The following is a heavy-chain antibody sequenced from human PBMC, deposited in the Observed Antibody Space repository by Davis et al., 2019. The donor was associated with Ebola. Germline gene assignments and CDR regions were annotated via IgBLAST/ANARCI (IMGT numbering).Heavy chain of an antibody. J-gene: IGHJ4*02. CDR3: ARLENGDYVFDY. V-gene: IGHV5-51*01. D-gene: IGHD4-17*01. CDR2: ILPGDSYT. CDR1: GYSFTSFW. Sequence: GESLKISCKASGYSFTSFWIGWVRQPPGQGLEWMGAILPGDSYTNYSPSFQGQVTISADKSISTAYLQWSSLKASDTAMYYCARLENGDYVFDYWGQGTLVTVSS.